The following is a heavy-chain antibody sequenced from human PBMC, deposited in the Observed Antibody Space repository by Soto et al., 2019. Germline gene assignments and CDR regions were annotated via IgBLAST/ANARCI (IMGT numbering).Heavy chain of an antibody. CDR2: IYYSGST. V-gene: IGHV4-31*03. J-gene: IGHJ4*02. CDR3: ARVYSSSSVDY. Sequence: SETLSLTCTVSGGSISSGGYYWSWIRQHPGKGLEWIGYIYYSGSTYYNPSLKSRVTISVDTSKNQFSLKLSSVTAANTAVYYCARVYSSSSVDYWGQGTLVTVSS. D-gene: IGHD6-6*01. CDR1: GGSISSGGYY.